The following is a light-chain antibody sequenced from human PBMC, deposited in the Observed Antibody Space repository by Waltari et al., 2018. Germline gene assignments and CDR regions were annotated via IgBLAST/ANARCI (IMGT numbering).Light chain of an antibody. J-gene: IGLJ2*01. Sequence: QSALTQPASVSGSPGQSITISCAGSNSDVGGYKYFSWYQQHPGKAPKLISYDVSNRPSGISHRFSGSKSGDTASLTISGLQGEDEADYYCSAYVSGSTVVVFGGGTKLTVL. CDR3: SAYVSGSTVVV. CDR2: DVS. V-gene: IGLV2-14*03. CDR1: NSDVGGYKY.